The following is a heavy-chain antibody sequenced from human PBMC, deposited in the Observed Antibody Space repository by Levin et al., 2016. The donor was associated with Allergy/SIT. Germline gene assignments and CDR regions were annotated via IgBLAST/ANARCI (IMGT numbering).Heavy chain of an antibody. V-gene: IGHV4-39*01. Sequence: SETLSLTCTVSGGSISSSSYYWGWIRQPPGKGLEWIGSIYYSGSTYYNPSLKSRVTISVDTSKNQFSLKLSSVTAADTAVYYCARHVLTWLVRGRWFDPWGQGTLVTVSS. CDR3: ARHVLTWLVRGRWFDP. D-gene: IGHD6-19*01. CDR2: IYYSGST. J-gene: IGHJ5*02. CDR1: GGSISSSSYY.